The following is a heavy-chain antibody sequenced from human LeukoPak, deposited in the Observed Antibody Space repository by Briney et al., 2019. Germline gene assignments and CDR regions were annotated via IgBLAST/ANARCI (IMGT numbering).Heavy chain of an antibody. CDR1: GGSISSYY. J-gene: IGHJ4*02. Sequence: SETLSLTCTVSGGSISSYYWSWIRQPPGKGLEWIGYIYYSGSTNYNPSLESRVTISVDTSKNQFSLKLSSVTAADTAVYYCARNLYSFDYWGQGTLVTASS. CDR3: ARNLYSFDY. D-gene: IGHD1-14*01. V-gene: IGHV4-59*01. CDR2: IYYSGST.